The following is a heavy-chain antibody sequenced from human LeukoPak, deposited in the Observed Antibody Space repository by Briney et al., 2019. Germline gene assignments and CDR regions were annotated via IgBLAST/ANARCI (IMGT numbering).Heavy chain of an antibody. J-gene: IGHJ4*02. V-gene: IGHV5-51*01. CDR3: ARRPMIPFGGAQYYFDY. CDR2: IYPGNYDT. D-gene: IGHD3-16*01. CDR1: GYTFSNYW. Sequence: GEPLKISCKGSGYTFSNYWIGWVRQMPGKGLEWMGIIYPGNYDTRYSPSFQGQVTISADRSITTAYLQWSSLKASDTAMYYCARRPMIPFGGAQYYFDYWGQGTLVTVSS.